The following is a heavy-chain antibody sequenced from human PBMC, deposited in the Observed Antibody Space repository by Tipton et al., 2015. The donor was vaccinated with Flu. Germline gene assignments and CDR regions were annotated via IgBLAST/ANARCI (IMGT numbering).Heavy chain of an antibody. CDR1: GFTFSSYS. Sequence: SLRLSCAASGFTFSSYSMNWVRQAPGKGLEWVSSISSSSSYIYYADSVKGRFTISRDNAKNSLYLQMNSLRAEDTAVYYCVKDFWSGTPFDYWGQGTLVTVSS. V-gene: IGHV3-21*01. CDR3: VKDFWSGTPFDY. J-gene: IGHJ4*02. CDR2: ISSSSSYI. D-gene: IGHD3-3*01.